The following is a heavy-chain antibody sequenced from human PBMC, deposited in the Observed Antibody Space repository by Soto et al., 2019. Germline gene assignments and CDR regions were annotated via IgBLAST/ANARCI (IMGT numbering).Heavy chain of an antibody. J-gene: IGHJ4*02. V-gene: IGHV1-69*01. CDR2: IIPEFGKG. CDR3: ARERGGYNRGDVEF. Sequence: QVQLVQSGAEVKKPGSSVKVSCKSSGGTFRSYAISWVRQAPGQGLEWVGGIIPEFGKGNSAQKFQGRVTITADEPTTTVYMEVSGLRSDDTAVYYCARERGGYNRGDVEFWGQGTLISVSS. D-gene: IGHD5-12*01. CDR1: GGTFRSYA.